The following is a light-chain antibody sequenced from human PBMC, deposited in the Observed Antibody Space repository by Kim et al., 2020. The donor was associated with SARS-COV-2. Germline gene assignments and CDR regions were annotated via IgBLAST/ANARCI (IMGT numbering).Light chain of an antibody. V-gene: IGKV4-1*01. CDR3: QQYYSIPIT. CDR1: QNVLFDSNNKNY. CDR2: WAS. J-gene: IGKJ5*01. Sequence: ATINCKSSQNVLFDSNNKNYLAWYQQKPGQPPKLLLYWASTRESGVPDRFSGSGSGTDFTLTISSLQAEDVAVYYCQQYYSIPITFGQGTRLEIK.